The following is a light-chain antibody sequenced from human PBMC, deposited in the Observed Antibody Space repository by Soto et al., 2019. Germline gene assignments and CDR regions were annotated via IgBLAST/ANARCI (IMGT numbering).Light chain of an antibody. CDR3: GTWDSSLSAYV. V-gene: IGLV1-51*02. CDR2: ENN. Sequence: QSVLTQPPSVSAAPGQKVTISCSGSSSNIGNNYVSWYQQLPGTAPKLLIYENNKRPSGIPDRFSGSKSGTSATLGITGLQTGDEADYYRGTWDSSLSAYVFGTGTRSPS. CDR1: SSNIGNNY. J-gene: IGLJ1*01.